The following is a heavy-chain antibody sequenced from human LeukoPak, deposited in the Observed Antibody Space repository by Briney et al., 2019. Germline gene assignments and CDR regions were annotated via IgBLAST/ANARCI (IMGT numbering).Heavy chain of an antibody. CDR2: IYYSGST. CDR1: GGSISSYY. D-gene: IGHD4-17*01. V-gene: IGHV4-59*01. J-gene: IGHJ4*02. CDR3: ARTEGYGELDY. Sequence: PSETLSLTCTVSGGSISSYYWSWIRQPPGKGLEWIGYIYYSGSTNYNPSLKCRVTISVDTSKNQFSLKLSSVTAADTAVYYCARTEGYGELDYWGQGTLVTVSS.